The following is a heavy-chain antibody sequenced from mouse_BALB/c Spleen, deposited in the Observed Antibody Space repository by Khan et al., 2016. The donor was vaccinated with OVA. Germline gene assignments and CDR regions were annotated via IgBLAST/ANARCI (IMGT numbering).Heavy chain of an antibody. CDR2: ISYSGNS. CDR1: GYSITSDYA. Sequence: EVQLQESGPGLVKPSQSLSLTCTVTGYSITSDYAWNWIRQFPGNNLEWMGYISYSGNSKYTPSLKSRISITRDTSKNQFSLQLNSVTIEDTATYYCARIKGGDFDYWGQGTTLTVSS. CDR3: ARIKGGDFDY. V-gene: IGHV3-2*02. J-gene: IGHJ2*01.